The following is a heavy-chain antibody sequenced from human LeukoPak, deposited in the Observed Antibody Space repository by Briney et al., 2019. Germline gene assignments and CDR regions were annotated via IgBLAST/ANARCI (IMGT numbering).Heavy chain of an antibody. CDR2: IIPILGIA. Sequence: ASVKVSCKASGYTFTSYDINWVRQAPGQGLEWMGRIIPILGIANYAQKFQGRVTITADKSTSTAYMELSSLRSEDTAVYYCARVRSSRFLEWPDPSPFDIWGQGTMVTVSS. CDR1: GYTFTSYD. V-gene: IGHV1-69*04. J-gene: IGHJ3*02. CDR3: ARVRSSRFLEWPDPSPFDI. D-gene: IGHD3-3*01.